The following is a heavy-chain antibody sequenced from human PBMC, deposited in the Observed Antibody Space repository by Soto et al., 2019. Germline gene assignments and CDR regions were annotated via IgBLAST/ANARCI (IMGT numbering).Heavy chain of an antibody. Sequence: QITLKESGPTLVKPTQTLTLTCTFSGLSLTSGVVGVGWIRQPPGEALEWLALIYWNDEQYYNPSLRNRLTITRDTSKNQVVLTMTNMDPVDTATYYCAHRLPGPSGYDVWGQGTTVTGSS. V-gene: IGHV2-5*01. CDR2: IYWNDEQ. CDR3: AHRLPGPSGYDV. D-gene: IGHD6-13*01. CDR1: GLSLTSGVVG. J-gene: IGHJ6*02.